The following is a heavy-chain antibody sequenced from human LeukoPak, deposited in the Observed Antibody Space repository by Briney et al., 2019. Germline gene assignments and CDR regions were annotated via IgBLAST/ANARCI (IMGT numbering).Heavy chain of an antibody. D-gene: IGHD6-13*01. J-gene: IGHJ5*02. CDR2: IYYSGST. CDR1: GGSISSSKYY. CDR3: ATERVAADTTAIGGFDP. Sequence: PSETLSLTSTVSGGSISSSKYYWGWIRQPPGKGLDWIGSIYYSGSTYYNPSLKSRVTISVDTSKNQFSLKLSSVTAADTAVYYCATERVAADTTAIGGFDPWGQGTLVTVSS. V-gene: IGHV4-39*07.